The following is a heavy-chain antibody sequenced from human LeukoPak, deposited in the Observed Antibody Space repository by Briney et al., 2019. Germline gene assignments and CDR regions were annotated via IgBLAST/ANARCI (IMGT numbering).Heavy chain of an antibody. D-gene: IGHD1-20*01. J-gene: IGHJ4*02. Sequence: PSHTQSLPCGVSGYSIRRGYYLASIRPPPGKGLEWIGTNYHVGSTYYNPSLESRVTISVDTSKNEFSLNLNSVTAADTAVYYCARAGWIITSGIDSWGQGALVTVS. CDR1: GYSIRRGYY. CDR3: ARAGWIITSGIDS. V-gene: IGHV4-38-2*01. CDR2: NYHVGST.